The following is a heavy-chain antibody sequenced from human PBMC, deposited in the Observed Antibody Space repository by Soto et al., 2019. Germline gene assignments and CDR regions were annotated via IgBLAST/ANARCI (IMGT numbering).Heavy chain of an antibody. J-gene: IGHJ4*02. CDR2: IWYDGSNK. V-gene: IGHV3-33*01. D-gene: IGHD3-22*01. CDR1: GFTFSSYG. CDR3: ARDGVYYDSSDFYN. Sequence: GGSLRLSCAASGFTFSSYGMHWVRQAPGKGLEWVAVIWYDGSNKYYADSVKGRFTISRDNSKNTLYLQMNSLRAEDTAVYYRARDGVYYDSSDFYNWGQGTLGTVSS.